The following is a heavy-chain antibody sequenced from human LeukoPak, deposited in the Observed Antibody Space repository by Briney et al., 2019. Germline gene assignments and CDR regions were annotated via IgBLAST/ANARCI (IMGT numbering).Heavy chain of an antibody. V-gene: IGHV3-53*01. D-gene: IGHD5-12*01. CDR3: ARTIVAYYFDY. Sequence: PGGSLRLSCAASGFTVSSNYMSWVRQAPGKGLEWVSVIYSGGSTYYADSVKGRFTISRDNSKNTLYLQMNSLRAEDTAVYYCARTIVAYYFDYWGQGTLVTVSS. CDR1: GFTVSSNY. CDR2: IYSGGST. J-gene: IGHJ4*02.